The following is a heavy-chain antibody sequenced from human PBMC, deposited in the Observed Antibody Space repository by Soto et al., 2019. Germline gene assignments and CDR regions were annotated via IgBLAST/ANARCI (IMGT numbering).Heavy chain of an antibody. V-gene: IGHV4-59*08. Sequence: PSETLSLTCTVSGGSVSSYYWNWIRTTPGKGLEWIGYIRYSGNTNYNPSLRSRVTISVDTSKNQFSLKLSSVTAADTAVYYCPRSYYDSSDHYYFDYWGQGTLVTVSS. J-gene: IGHJ4*02. D-gene: IGHD3-22*01. CDR2: IRYSGNT. CDR1: GGSVSSYY. CDR3: PRSYYDSSDHYYFDY.